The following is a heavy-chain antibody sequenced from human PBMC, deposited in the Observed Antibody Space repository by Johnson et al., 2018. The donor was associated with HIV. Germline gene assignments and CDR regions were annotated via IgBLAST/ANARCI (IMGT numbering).Heavy chain of an antibody. V-gene: IGHV3-7*05. J-gene: IGHJ3*02. CDR2: IRQAGSEK. D-gene: IGHD2-21*01. CDR3: ASSQGSGEGAFDI. Sequence: EVQLVESGGGLVQPGGSLILSCAASGFTFSSYWMTWVRQAPGKGLEWVASIRQAGSEKYYVDSVKGRFTISRDNAKNSLYLQMNSLRAEDTAVYYCASSQGSGEGAFDIWGQGTVVTVSS. CDR1: GFTFSSYW.